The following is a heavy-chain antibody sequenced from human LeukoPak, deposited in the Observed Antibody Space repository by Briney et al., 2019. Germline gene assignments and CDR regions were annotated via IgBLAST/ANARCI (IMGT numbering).Heavy chain of an antibody. CDR1: GYTFTGYY. V-gene: IGHV1-2*02. CDR3: ARGITTGAPY. Sequence: ASVKVSCKASGYTFTGYYMHWVRQAPGQGLEWMGWINPNSAGTNYAHNFQGRVTMTRDTSTNTASMDLSSLRSDDTAVYYCARGITTGAPYWGQGTLVTVSS. D-gene: IGHD1-1*01. CDR2: INPNSAGT. J-gene: IGHJ4*02.